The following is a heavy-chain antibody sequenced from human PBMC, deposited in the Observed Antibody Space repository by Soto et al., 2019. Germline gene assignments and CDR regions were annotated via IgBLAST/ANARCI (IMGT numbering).Heavy chain of an antibody. V-gene: IGHV2-5*02. J-gene: IGHJ5*02. Sequence: QMTLKESGPTLVKPTQTLTLTCTFSGFSLTTSGVGVGWVRQPPGKALEWLAVIFWDGDRRFSPPLESRLSITRDTSINQVVLTLTDVDPVDTATYYCIRQRNLFGPWGPGIPVTVSS. CDR3: IRQRNLFGP. CDR1: GFSLTTSGVG. D-gene: IGHD4-17*01. CDR2: IFWDGDR.